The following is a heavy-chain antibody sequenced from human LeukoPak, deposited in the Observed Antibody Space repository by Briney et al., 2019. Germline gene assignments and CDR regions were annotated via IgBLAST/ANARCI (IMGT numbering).Heavy chain of an antibody. CDR2: INLYNGAT. V-gene: IGHV1-2*02. CDR3: ASWAGGNEPVASFDY. Sequence: ASVKVSFKPTAYSFTSYYIFWMRQAPGQGLECMGWINLYNGATKYAQRFQSRVTMTRDTSISTAYTELSRLRSDDTATYYCASWAGGNEPVASFDYWGQGTLVTVSS. D-gene: IGHD1-14*01. CDR1: AYSFTSYY. J-gene: IGHJ4*02.